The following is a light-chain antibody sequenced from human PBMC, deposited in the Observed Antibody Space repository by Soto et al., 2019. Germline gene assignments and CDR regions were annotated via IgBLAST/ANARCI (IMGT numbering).Light chain of an antibody. V-gene: IGLV1-44*01. Sequence: QSVLTQPPSASGTPGQTVXIXCSGSGSNIGENAVNWYQHLPGTAPQLLIYSNALRPSGVPHRFSGSKSGTAGSLAISGLQSEDEAHYYCAAWDDSLKAMLFGGGTKLTVL. CDR2: SNA. CDR3: AAWDDSLKAML. J-gene: IGLJ3*02. CDR1: GSNIGENA.